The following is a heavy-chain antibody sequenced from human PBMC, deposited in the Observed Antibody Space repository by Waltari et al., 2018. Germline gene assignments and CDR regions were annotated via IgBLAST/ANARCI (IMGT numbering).Heavy chain of an antibody. Sequence: QVQLQESGPGLVKPSETLSLTCTVSGGSISSYYWSWIRQPPGKGLEWIGYIYSSGSTNYNPSLKSRVTISVDTSKNQFSLKLSSVTAADTAVYYCARVYAGWVGASYYFDYWGQGTLVTVSS. CDR3: ARVYAGWVGASYYFDY. J-gene: IGHJ4*02. D-gene: IGHD1-26*01. V-gene: IGHV4-59*01. CDR2: IYSSGST. CDR1: GGSISSYY.